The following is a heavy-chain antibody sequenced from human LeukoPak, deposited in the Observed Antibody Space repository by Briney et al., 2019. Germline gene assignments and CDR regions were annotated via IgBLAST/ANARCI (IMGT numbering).Heavy chain of an antibody. V-gene: IGHV3-30-3*01. Sequence: GGSLRLSCAASGFTFSNYAMHWVRQAPGKGLEWVAVISYDGSNKYYADSVKGRLTISRDNSKNTLYLQMNSLRAEDTAVYYCAREVSSSWFPIPFYYYYGMDVWGQGTTVTVSS. CDR2: ISYDGSNK. CDR1: GFTFSNYA. D-gene: IGHD6-13*01. CDR3: AREVSSSWFPIPFYYYYGMDV. J-gene: IGHJ6*02.